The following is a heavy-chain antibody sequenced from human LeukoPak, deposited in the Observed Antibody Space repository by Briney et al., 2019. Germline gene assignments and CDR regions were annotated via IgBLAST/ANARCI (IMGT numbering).Heavy chain of an antibody. CDR1: VGTFISYA. D-gene: IGHD3-10*01. V-gene: IGHV1-69*05. CDR2: IIPIFGTA. J-gene: IGHJ5*02. CDR3: AFNYYGSGSYTP. Sequence: SVKVSCKASVGTFISYAISWVRQAPGQGLEWMGGIIPIFGTANYAQKFQGRVTITTDESTSTAYMELSSLRSDDTAVYYCAFNYYGSGSYTPWGQGTLVTVSS.